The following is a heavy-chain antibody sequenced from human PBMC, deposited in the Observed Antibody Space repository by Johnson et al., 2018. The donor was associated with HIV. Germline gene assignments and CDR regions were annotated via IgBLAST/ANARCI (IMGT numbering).Heavy chain of an antibody. CDR1: RFKFDDYG. CDR3: AREIGWELHDGAFDV. V-gene: IGHV3-20*04. Sequence: VQLVESGGGVVRPGGSLRLSCAASRFKFDDYGMSWVRQGPGKGLEWVSGINWNGGSTGYADSVKGRFIISRDKAKNSLDLQMNSLRAEDTALYYCAREIGWELHDGAFDVWGQGTMVTVSS. CDR2: INWNGGST. D-gene: IGHD1-26*01. J-gene: IGHJ3*01.